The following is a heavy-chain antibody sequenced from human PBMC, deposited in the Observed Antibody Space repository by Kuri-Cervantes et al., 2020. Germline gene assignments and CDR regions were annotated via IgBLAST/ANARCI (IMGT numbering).Heavy chain of an antibody. CDR1: GFTFSSYW. J-gene: IGHJ5*02. CDR2: INSDGSST. V-gene: IGHV3-74*01. Sequence: GESPKISCAASGFTFSSYWMHWVRQAPGKGLVWVSRINSDGSSTSYADSVKGRFTISRDNAKNTLYLQMNSLRAEDTAVYYCARGKGSATGNWFDPWGQGTLVTVSS. D-gene: IGHD3-10*01. CDR3: ARGKGSATGNWFDP.